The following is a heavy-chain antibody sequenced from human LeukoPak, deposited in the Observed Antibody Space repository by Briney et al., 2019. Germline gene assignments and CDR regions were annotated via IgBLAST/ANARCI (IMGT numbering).Heavy chain of an antibody. CDR2: NYYSRGT. J-gene: IGHJ4*02. CDR3: ARGSSGLLPLGLTS. D-gene: IGHD3-3*01. CDR1: GGSITTYY. Sequence: SETLSLTCTVSGGSITTYYWGWIRQPPGKGLEWIGYNYYSRGTMYNPSLNSRVTISVDTSKNQCSLKLSSVTAADTAVYYCARGSSGLLPLGLTSWGQGTLVTVSS. V-gene: IGHV4-59*12.